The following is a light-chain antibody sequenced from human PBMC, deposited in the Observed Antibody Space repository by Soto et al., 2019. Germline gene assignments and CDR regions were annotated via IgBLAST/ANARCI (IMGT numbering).Light chain of an antibody. CDR3: QQYHDWPLT. V-gene: IGKV3D-15*01. CDR2: GAT. J-gene: IGKJ4*01. Sequence: IVLTQSPGTLSLSPGDRSTLSCMASQSVSSSYLAWYQQRPGQAPRLLIYGATTRAIGIPARFSGSGSGTEFTLTISSLQSEDFAVYYCQQYHDWPLTFGGGTKVDIK. CDR1: QSVSSSY.